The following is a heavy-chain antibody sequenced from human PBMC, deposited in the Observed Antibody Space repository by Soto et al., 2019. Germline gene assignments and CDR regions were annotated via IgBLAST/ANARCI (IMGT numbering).Heavy chain of an antibody. Sequence: PSETLSLTCTVSGGSISTYYWTWIRQPPGKGLEWIGFIYYSGSTNYNPSLKSRVTISLDTSRIQFSLKLNSVTSADTAVYFCARRVAAAPMYAFDIWGQGTMVTVSS. CDR1: GGSISTYY. D-gene: IGHD6-13*01. CDR2: IYYSGST. CDR3: ARRVAAAPMYAFDI. V-gene: IGHV4-59*01. J-gene: IGHJ3*02.